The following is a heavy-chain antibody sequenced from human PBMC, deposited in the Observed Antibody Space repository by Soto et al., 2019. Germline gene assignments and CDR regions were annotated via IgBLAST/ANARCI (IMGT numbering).Heavy chain of an antibody. Sequence: GGSLRLSCAASGFTFSSYGMHWVRQAPGKGLEWVAVIWYDGSNKYYADSVKGRFTISRDNSKNTLYLQMNSLRAEDTAVYYCARDQGWLQSPFDYWGQGTLVTVSS. J-gene: IGHJ4*02. CDR1: GFTFSSYG. V-gene: IGHV3-33*01. CDR3: ARDQGWLQSPFDY. CDR2: IWYDGSNK. D-gene: IGHD5-12*01.